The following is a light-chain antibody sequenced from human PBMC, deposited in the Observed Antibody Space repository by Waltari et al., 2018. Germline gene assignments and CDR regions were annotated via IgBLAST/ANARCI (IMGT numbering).Light chain of an antibody. CDR2: AAS. Sequence: DTVLTQSPGSLSLSPGESITLSCRASQNVYSNSLAWYQQRPGQLPRLLIYAASSRATGIPDRFSGSGSGADFTLTISRLEPEDFAVYYCHQYGSLPWTFGQGAKLEIK. J-gene: IGKJ1*01. V-gene: IGKV3-20*01. CDR1: QNVYSNS. CDR3: HQYGSLPWT.